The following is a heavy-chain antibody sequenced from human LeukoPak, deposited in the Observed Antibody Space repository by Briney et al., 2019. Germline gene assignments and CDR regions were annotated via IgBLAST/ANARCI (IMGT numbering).Heavy chain of an antibody. V-gene: IGHV4-4*02. D-gene: IGHD1-20*01. CDR2: IYHSGST. Sequence: PSETLSLTCAVSGGSISSSNWWSWVRQPPGKGLEWIGEIYHSGSTNYNPSLKSRVTISVDKSKNQFSLKLSSVTAADTAVYYCARALRYNWNYDYYYMDVWGKGTTVTVSS. J-gene: IGHJ6*03. CDR1: GGSISSSNW. CDR3: ARALRYNWNYDYYYMDV.